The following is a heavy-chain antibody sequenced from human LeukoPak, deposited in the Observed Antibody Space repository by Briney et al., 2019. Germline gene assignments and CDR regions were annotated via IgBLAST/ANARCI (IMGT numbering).Heavy chain of an antibody. J-gene: IGHJ4*02. CDR1: GYTFSNYY. D-gene: IGHD3-9*01. CDR2: INPSDDDI. V-gene: IGHV1-46*01. Sequence: GASVKVSCKASGYTFSNYYIHCVRQAPGQGLEWMGKINPSDDDITYAQKFQDRVTMTSDTSTSAVYMELSSLRSEDTAVYYCARTLLTGFYMPPGYWGQGSLVTVSS. CDR3: ARTLLTGFYMPPGY.